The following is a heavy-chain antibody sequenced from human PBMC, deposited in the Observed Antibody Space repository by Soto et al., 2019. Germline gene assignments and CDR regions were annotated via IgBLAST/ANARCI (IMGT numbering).Heavy chain of an antibody. CDR3: AQVHSSHFDILTGSDC. J-gene: IGHJ4*02. V-gene: IGHV3-30*18. CDR2: ISYDGRIK. D-gene: IGHD3-9*01. Sequence: GGSLRLSCAASGTTFSTYAMHWVRQAPGKGLEWVTVISYDGRIKYYADSVKGRFNVSRDNSKNTLYLQMNSLRAEDTAVYYCAQVHSSHFDILTGSDCWGQGTLVTVSS. CDR1: GTTFSTYA.